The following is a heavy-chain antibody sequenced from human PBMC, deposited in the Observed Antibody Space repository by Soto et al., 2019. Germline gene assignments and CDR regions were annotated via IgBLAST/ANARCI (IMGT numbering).Heavy chain of an antibody. J-gene: IGHJ4*02. V-gene: IGHV4-59*08. CDR1: GGSISSYY. CDR3: ARHGGFDSSGWYGGYFDY. D-gene: IGHD6-19*01. CDR2: IYYSGST. Sequence: PSETLSLTCTVSGGSISSYYWSWIRQPPGKGLEWIGYIYYSGSTNYNPSLKSRVTISVDTSKNQFSLKLSSVTAADTAVYYCARHGGFDSSGWYGGYFDYWGQGTLVTVSS.